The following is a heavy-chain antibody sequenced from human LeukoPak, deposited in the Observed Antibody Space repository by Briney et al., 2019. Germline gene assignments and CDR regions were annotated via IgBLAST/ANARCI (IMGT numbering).Heavy chain of an antibody. D-gene: IGHD1-26*01. CDR3: ARHGGSYTFDL. V-gene: IGHV4-59*01. CDR1: GGSFSSYY. J-gene: IGHJ4*02. Sequence: PSETLSLTCSVSGGSFSSYYWSWIRQPPGKGLELIGYMYDSGSTNYNPSLKSRVTISVDTSKNRFSLRLSSVTAADTAVYYCARHGGSYTFDLWGQGVLVTVSS. CDR2: MYDSGST.